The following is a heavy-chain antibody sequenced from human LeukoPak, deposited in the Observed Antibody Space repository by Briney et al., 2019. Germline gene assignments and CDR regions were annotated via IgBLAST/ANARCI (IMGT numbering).Heavy chain of an antibody. CDR3: ARYSPDYYDSSGYYLTPIDY. CDR2: ISAYNGNT. CDR1: GYTFTSYG. Sequence: ASVKVSCKASGYTFTSYGISWVRQAPGQGLEWMGWISAYNGNTNYAQKLQGRVTMTTDTSTSTAYMELRSLRSDDTAVYYCARYSPDYYDSSGYYLTPIDYWGQGTLVTVSS. D-gene: IGHD3-22*01. V-gene: IGHV1-18*01. J-gene: IGHJ4*02.